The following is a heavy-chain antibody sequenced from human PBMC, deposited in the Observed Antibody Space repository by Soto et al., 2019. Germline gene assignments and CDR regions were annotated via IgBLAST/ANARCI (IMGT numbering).Heavy chain of an antibody. CDR3: ASGGGVGVAGSAAFDM. D-gene: IGHD3-3*01. V-gene: IGHV1-2*02. Sequence: QLHLVQSGAVVKKPGASVTVSCSASGYPVTAYYMHWVRQAPGRGLEWMGGINPATGAAKYTQTFPGRVTMTRDTATSTVFMELSGLTSDDSAVFYCASGGGVGVAGSAAFDMWGQGTLVTVSS. CDR2: INPATGAA. CDR1: GYPVTAYY. J-gene: IGHJ3*02.